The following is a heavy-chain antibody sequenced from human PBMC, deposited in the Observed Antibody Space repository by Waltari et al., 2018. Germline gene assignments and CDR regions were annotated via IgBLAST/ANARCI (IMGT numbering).Heavy chain of an antibody. CDR3: ARAPWELLEGVRGYYFDY. D-gene: IGHD1-26*01. CDR1: GFTFSSYA. J-gene: IGHJ4*02. CDR2: ISYDGSNK. V-gene: IGHV3-30-3*01. Sequence: QVQLVESGGGVVQPGRSLRLSCAASGFTFSSYAMHWVRQAPGKGLEWVAVISYDGSNKYYADSVKGRFTISRDNSKNTLYLQMNSLRAEDTAVYYCARAPWELLEGVRGYYFDYWGQGTLVTVSS.